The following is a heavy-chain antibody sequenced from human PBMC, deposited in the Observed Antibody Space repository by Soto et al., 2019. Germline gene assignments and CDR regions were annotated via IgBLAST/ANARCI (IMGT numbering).Heavy chain of an antibody. D-gene: IGHD3-22*01. V-gene: IGHV4-61*08. CDR3: AREWDYYDSSCYFDY. CDR1: GGSISSGGYS. CDR2: IYYSGST. Sequence: SETLSLTCAVSGGSISSGGYSWSWIRQPPGKGLEWIGYIYYSGSTNYNPSLKSRVTISVDTSKNQFSLKLSSVTAADTAVYYCAREWDYYDSSCYFDYWGQGTLVTVSS. J-gene: IGHJ4*02.